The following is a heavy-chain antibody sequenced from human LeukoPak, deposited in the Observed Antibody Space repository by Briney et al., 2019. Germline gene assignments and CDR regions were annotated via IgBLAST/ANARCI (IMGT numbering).Heavy chain of an antibody. CDR2: FDPEHGEM. Sequence: GASVKVSCKVSGDTLTELSTHWVRQAPGKGLEWLGGFDPEHGEMIYAQKLQARVTMTEDRSTDTAYMELSSLRSENTAVYYGATGGPWDLLKYWGEGTLVTVSS. D-gene: IGHD3-9*01. J-gene: IGHJ4*02. V-gene: IGHV1-24*01. CDR3: ATGGPWDLLKY. CDR1: GDTLTELS.